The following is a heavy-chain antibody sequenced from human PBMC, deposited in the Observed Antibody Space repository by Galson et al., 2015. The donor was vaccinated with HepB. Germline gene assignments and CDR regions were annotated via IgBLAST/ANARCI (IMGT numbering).Heavy chain of an antibody. Sequence: SVKVSCKASGGTFSSYAISWVRQAPGQGLEWMGGIIPILGIANYAQKFQGRVTITADKSTSTAYMELSSLRSEDTAVYYCARGASGSYLDYFDYWGQGTLVTVSS. CDR2: IIPILGIA. CDR3: ARGASGSYLDYFDY. CDR1: GGTFSSYA. J-gene: IGHJ4*02. D-gene: IGHD1-26*01. V-gene: IGHV1-69*10.